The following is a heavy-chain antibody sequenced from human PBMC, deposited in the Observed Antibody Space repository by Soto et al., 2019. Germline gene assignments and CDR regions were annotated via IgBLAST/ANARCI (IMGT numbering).Heavy chain of an antibody. CDR3: ARGMTTVTTLDY. V-gene: IGHV4-34*01. J-gene: IGHJ4*02. CDR2: INHSGST. CDR1: GGSFSGYY. D-gene: IGHD4-4*01. Sequence: SETLSLTCAVYGGSFSGYYWTWIRQPPGTGLEWIGEINHSGSTNYNPSLRSRVTISVDTSKNQFSLKLTSVTAADTAVYYCARGMTTVTTLDYWGQGTLVTVSS.